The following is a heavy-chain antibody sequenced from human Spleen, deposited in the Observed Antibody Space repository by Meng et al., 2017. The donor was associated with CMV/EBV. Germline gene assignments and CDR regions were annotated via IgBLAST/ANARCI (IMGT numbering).Heavy chain of an antibody. J-gene: IGHJ4*02. V-gene: IGHV1-18*01. CDR3: ARGDNDFWSGYLDN. Sequence: ASVKVSCKDSGYTFTSYGISWVRQAPGQGLEGVGWISADSGKTNYAQNLQGRVTMTTDTSTTIAYMELRTLRSDDTAVYYCARGDNDFWSGYLDNWGQGTLVTVSS. CDR2: ISADSGKT. D-gene: IGHD3-3*01. CDR1: GYTFTSYG.